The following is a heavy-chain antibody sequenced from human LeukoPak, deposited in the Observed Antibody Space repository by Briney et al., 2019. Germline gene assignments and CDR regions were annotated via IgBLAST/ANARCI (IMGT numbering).Heavy chain of an antibody. J-gene: IGHJ6*03. Sequence: SETLSLTCTVSGGSISSYYWSWIRQPPGRGLEWIGYIYYSGYTNYNPSLKSRVTISVDASKNQFSLKLSSVTAADTAVYYCARTTTVRGTYYMDVWGKGTTVTISS. CDR3: ARTTTVRGTYYMDV. CDR1: GGSISSYY. D-gene: IGHD3-10*01. CDR2: IYYSGYT. V-gene: IGHV4-59*01.